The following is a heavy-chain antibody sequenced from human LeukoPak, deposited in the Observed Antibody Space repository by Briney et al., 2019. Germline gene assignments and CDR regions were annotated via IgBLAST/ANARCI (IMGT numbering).Heavy chain of an antibody. CDR2: INPSGGST. D-gene: IGHD2-2*01. J-gene: IGHJ4*02. CDR3: ARDRVEYQLLLSSSLRY. CDR1: GYTFTSYY. V-gene: IGHV1-46*01. Sequence: ASVKVSCRASGYTFTSYYMHWVRQAPGQGLEWMGIINPSGGSTSYAQKFQGRVTMTRDMSTSTVYMELSSLRSEDTAVYYCARDRVEYQLLLSSSLRYWGQGALVTVSS.